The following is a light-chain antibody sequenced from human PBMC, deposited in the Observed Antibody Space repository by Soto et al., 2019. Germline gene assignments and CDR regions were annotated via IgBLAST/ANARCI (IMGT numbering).Light chain of an antibody. CDR3: QHYNSSSEA. V-gene: IGKV1-5*03. CDR1: QSITTF. J-gene: IGKJ1*01. CDR2: KAS. Sequence: EIQRIQYPWNLFASVGGVVPVACRASQSITTFLAWYQQKPGKAPKILIYKASTLKSGVPSRFSGSGSGTEFTRTISSLQPDDFATYYCQHYNSSSEAFGQGTKVDIK.